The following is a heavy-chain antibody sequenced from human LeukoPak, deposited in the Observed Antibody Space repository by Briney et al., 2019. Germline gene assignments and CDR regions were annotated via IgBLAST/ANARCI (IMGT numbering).Heavy chain of an antibody. Sequence: GESLRLSCAASGFTFDDYGMSWVRQAPGKGLEWVSGINWNGGSTGYADSVKGRFTISRDNAKNSLYLQMSSLRAEDTALYYCARAGANYDYVWGSYRLGNFFDYWGQGTLVTVSS. CDR3: ARAGANYDYVWGSYRLGNFFDY. CDR2: INWNGGST. J-gene: IGHJ4*02. CDR1: GFTFDDYG. V-gene: IGHV3-20*04. D-gene: IGHD3-16*02.